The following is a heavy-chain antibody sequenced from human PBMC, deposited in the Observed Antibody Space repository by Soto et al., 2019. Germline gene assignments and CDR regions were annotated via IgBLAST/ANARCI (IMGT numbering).Heavy chain of an antibody. J-gene: IGHJ4*02. CDR1: GGSISSYY. D-gene: IGHD6-25*01. V-gene: IGHV4-59*08. CDR2: IYYSGST. Sequence: QVQLQESGPGLVKPSETLSLTCTVSGGSISSYYWSWIRQPPGKGLEWIGYIYYSGSTNYNPSLKSRVTISVATSKNQFSLKLSSVTAADTAVYYCARHVRYSSGRGFDYWGQGTLVTVSS. CDR3: ARHVRYSSGRGFDY.